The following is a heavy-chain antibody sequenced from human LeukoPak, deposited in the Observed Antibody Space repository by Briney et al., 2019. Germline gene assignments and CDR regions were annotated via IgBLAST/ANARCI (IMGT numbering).Heavy chain of an antibody. Sequence: GGSLRLSSAASRFIVSDYYMSRIRPAPGKGLEWVSYISTSGSTIYYADSVKGRFTVSRDNTKNSLYLQMNSLRAEDTAVYYCARDHRGSGSRYYYYYMDVWGKGTTVTIPS. CDR2: ISTSGSTI. CDR3: ARDHRGSGSRYYYYYMDV. J-gene: IGHJ6*03. V-gene: IGHV3-11*04. CDR1: RFIVSDYY. D-gene: IGHD3-10*01.